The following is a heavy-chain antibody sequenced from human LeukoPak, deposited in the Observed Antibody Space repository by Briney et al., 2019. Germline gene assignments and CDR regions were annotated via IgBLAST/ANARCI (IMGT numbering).Heavy chain of an antibody. Sequence: SETLSLTCTVSGGSISSYYGSWIRQPAGKGLEWIGRIYTSGSTNYNPSLKSRVTMSVDTSKNQFSLKLSSVTAADTAVYYCARDPVQSLYDSSGYDAFDIWGQGTMVTVSS. CDR2: IYTSGST. CDR3: ARDPVQSLYDSSGYDAFDI. J-gene: IGHJ3*02. V-gene: IGHV4-4*07. CDR1: GGSISSYY. D-gene: IGHD3-22*01.